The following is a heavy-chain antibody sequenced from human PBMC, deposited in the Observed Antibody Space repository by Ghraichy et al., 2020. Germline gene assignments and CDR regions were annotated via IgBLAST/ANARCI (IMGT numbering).Heavy chain of an antibody. CDR3: AKRGITMVRGVISRAYFDY. CDR1: GFTFSSYA. J-gene: IGHJ4*02. Sequence: GGSLRLSCAASGFTFSSYAMSWVRQAPGKGLEWVSAISGSGGSTYYADSVKGRFTISRDNSKNTLYLQMNSLRAEDTGVYYCAKRGITMVRGVISRAYFDYWGQGTLVTVSS. D-gene: IGHD3-10*01. CDR2: ISGSGGST. V-gene: IGHV3-23*01.